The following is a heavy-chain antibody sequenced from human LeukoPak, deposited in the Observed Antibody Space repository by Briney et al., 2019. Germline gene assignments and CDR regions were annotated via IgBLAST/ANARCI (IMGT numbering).Heavy chain of an antibody. V-gene: IGHV3-30*03. CDR2: ISHDGSNT. D-gene: IGHD3-10*01. J-gene: IGHJ4*02. CDR1: GFTLRHYG. Sequence: GRSLRLSCVASGFTLRHYGMHWVRQAPGKGLEWMAFISHDGSNTYSLDSVRGRFTISRDNSKNTPYLQMNSLRAEDTAVYYCARDPVWYYGSGSHLIDYWGQGTLVTVSS. CDR3: ARDPVWYYGSGSHLIDY.